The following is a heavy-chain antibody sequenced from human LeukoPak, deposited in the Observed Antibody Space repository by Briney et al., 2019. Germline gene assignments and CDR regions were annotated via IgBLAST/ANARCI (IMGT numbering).Heavy chain of an antibody. J-gene: IGHJ3*02. D-gene: IGHD3-10*01. CDR1: GGTFSSYA. CDR3: ASSPRTMVRGAAFDI. Sequence: SVKVSCKASGGTFSSYAISWVRQAPGQGLEWMGRIIPIFGTANYAQKFQGRVTITTDESTSTAYMELSSLRSEDTAVYYCASSPRTMVRGAAFDIWGQGTMVTVSS. CDR2: IIPIFGTA. V-gene: IGHV1-69*05.